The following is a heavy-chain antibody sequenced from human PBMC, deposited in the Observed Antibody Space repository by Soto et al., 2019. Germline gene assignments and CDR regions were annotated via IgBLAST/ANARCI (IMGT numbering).Heavy chain of an antibody. Sequence: ESGGGLVKPGGSLRLSCAASGFTFSNAWMSWVRQAPGKGLEWVGRIKSKTDGGTTDYAAPVKGRFTISRDDSKNTLYLQMNSLKTEDTAVYYCTTVRFLEWSYYFDYWGQGTLVTVSS. CDR2: IKSKTDGGTT. D-gene: IGHD3-3*01. V-gene: IGHV3-15*01. CDR1: GFTFSNAW. J-gene: IGHJ4*02. CDR3: TTVRFLEWSYYFDY.